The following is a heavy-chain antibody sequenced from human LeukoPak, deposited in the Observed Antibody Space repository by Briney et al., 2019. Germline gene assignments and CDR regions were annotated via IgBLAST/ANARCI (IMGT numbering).Heavy chain of an antibody. Sequence: PSETLSLTCTVSGGSISSGSYYWSWIRQPAGKGLEWIGRIYTSGSTNYNPSLKSRVTISVDTSKNQFSLKLSSVTAADTAVYYCARVSAAAGIFPGYFDYWGQGTLVTVSS. CDR2: IYTSGST. V-gene: IGHV4-61*02. CDR1: GGSISSGSYY. J-gene: IGHJ4*02. D-gene: IGHD6-13*01. CDR3: ARVSAAAGIFPGYFDY.